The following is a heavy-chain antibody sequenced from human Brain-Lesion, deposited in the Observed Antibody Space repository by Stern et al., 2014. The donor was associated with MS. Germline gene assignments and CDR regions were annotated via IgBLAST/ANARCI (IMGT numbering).Heavy chain of an antibody. CDR1: GGSVSSTSYA. D-gene: IGHD2-15*01. J-gene: IGHJ5*02. V-gene: IGHV4-39*01. Sequence: QVQLVQSGPGLVKPSETLSLTCTVAGGSVSSTSYAWAWIRQPPGKGLEWIGTIYYSGKTYYSPSLKSRLTISLDTSTNQFSLQLRLGTAADTAVYYCAGEEDIRYCSGGSCTGNWFDPWGQGTLVTVSS. CDR3: AGEEDIRYCSGGSCTGNWFDP. CDR2: IYYSGKT.